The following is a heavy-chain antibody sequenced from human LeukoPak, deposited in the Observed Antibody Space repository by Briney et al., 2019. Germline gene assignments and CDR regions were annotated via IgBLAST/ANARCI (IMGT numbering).Heavy chain of an antibody. D-gene: IGHD2-8*01. CDR3: ARDPMADFDY. J-gene: IGHJ4*02. Sequence: GGSLRLSRAASGFTFITYAMHWVRQAPGKGLEWVAVISSDGRNKIYADSVKGRFTISRDNFQNTLFLQMNSLRTEDTAVYYCARDPMADFDYWGQGTLVTVSS. CDR1: GFTFITYA. CDR2: ISSDGRNK. V-gene: IGHV3-30*04.